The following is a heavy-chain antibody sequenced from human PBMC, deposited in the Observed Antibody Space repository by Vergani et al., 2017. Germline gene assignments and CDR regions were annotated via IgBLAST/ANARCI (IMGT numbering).Heavy chain of an antibody. CDR3: ARSPTPYDLWSGYYPYYYYGMDV. Sequence: EVQLVESGGGLVQPGGSLRLSCAASGFTFSSYWMSWVRQAPGQGLEWVANIKQGGSEKYYVDSVKGRFTISRDNAKNSLYLQMNSLRAEDTAVYYCARSPTPYDLWSGYYPYYYYGMDVWGQGTTVTVSS. CDR2: IKQGGSEK. CDR1: GFTFSSYW. J-gene: IGHJ6*02. D-gene: IGHD3-3*01. V-gene: IGHV3-7*03.